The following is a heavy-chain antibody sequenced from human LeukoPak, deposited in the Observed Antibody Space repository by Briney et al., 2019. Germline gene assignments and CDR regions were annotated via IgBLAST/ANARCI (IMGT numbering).Heavy chain of an antibody. D-gene: IGHD3-9*01. Sequence: ASVKVSCKASGYTFTSYDINWVRQAPGQGLEWMGWINPNSGGTNYAQKFQGRVTMTRDTSISTAYMELSRLRSDDTAVYYCARDILTGLDAFDIWGQGTMVTVSS. V-gene: IGHV1-2*02. CDR1: GYTFTSYD. CDR3: ARDILTGLDAFDI. J-gene: IGHJ3*02. CDR2: INPNSGGT.